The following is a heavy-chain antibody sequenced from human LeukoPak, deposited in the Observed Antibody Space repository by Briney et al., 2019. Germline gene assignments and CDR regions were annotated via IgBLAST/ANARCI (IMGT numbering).Heavy chain of an antibody. CDR1: GFTFSRYS. CDR2: ISSRSSYI. D-gene: IGHD3-16*02. V-gene: IGHV3-21*01. CDR3: ARQAPPSGLRLGELSLPFGY. J-gene: IGHJ4*02. Sequence: PGGSLRLSCAASGFTFSRYSMNWVRQAPGKGLEWVSSISSRSSYIYYADSVKGRFTISRDNAKNSLYLQMNSLRAEDTAVYYCARQAPPSGLRLGELSLPFGYWGQGTLVTVSS.